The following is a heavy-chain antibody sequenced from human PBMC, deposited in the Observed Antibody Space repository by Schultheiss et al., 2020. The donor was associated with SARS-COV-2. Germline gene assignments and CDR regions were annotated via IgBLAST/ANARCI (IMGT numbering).Heavy chain of an antibody. Sequence: SQTLSLTCTVSGVSVTTYCWNWIRRPPGKGLEWIGFIHDSGSTNYNPSLKSRVTISVDTSKNQFSLKLTSVTAADTAVYYCARQRLEVAAVDYWGQGTLVTVSS. D-gene: IGHD6-19*01. CDR1: GVSVTTYC. V-gene: IGHV4-59*08. CDR3: ARQRLEVAAVDY. CDR2: IHDSGST. J-gene: IGHJ4*02.